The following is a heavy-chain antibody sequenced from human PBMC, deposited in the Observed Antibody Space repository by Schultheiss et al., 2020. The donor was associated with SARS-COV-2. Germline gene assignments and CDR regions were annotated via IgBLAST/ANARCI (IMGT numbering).Heavy chain of an antibody. V-gene: IGHV5-51*01. CDR3: ARSGHYGSGTSIDY. CDR2: IYPGDSDT. J-gene: IGHJ4*02. CDR1: GYSFTSYW. Sequence: GGSLRLSCKGSGYSFTSYWIGWVRQMPGKGLEWMGIIYPGDSDTRYSPSFQGHVSISVDKSISTAYLQWSSLKASDTAMYYCARSGHYGSGTSIDYWGQGTLVTVSS. D-gene: IGHD3-10*01.